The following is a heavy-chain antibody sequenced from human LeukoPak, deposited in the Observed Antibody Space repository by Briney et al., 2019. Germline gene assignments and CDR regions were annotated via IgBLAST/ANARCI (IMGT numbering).Heavy chain of an antibody. CDR1: GFTFSTYA. CDR2: ISGSGGST. Sequence: PGGSLRLSCVASGFTFSTYAMTWVRQAPGKGLEWVSTISGSGGSTYYGDSVKGRFTISRDNSKNTLYLQMNSLRAEDTAVYYCARVRRDRSYQYYFDYWGQGTLVTVSS. V-gene: IGHV3-23*01. J-gene: IGHJ4*02. D-gene: IGHD1-26*01. CDR3: ARVRRDRSYQYYFDY.